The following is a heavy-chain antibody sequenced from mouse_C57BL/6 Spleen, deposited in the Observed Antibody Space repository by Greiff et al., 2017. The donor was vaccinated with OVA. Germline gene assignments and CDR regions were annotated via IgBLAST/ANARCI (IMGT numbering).Heavy chain of an antibody. D-gene: IGHD2-5*01. J-gene: IGHJ3*01. V-gene: IGHV1-81*01. Sequence: QVQLQQSGAELARPGASVKLSCKASGYTFTSYGISWVKQRTGQGLEWIGEIYPRSGNTYYNEKFKGKATLTADKSSSTAYMELRSLTSEDSAVYLCARSYSNYDYWGQGTLVTVSA. CDR3: ARSYSNYDY. CDR2: IYPRSGNT. CDR1: GYTFTSYG.